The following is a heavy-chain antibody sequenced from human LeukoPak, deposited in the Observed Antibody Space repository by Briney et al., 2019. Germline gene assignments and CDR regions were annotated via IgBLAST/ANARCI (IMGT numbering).Heavy chain of an antibody. V-gene: IGHV4-4*07. Sequence: KPSETLSLTCTVSGGSFANYYWSWIRQPAGKGLEWIGRIYTSGSTNYTLSLKSRLTMSVHTSKNHFSLTLSSVTASDTAVYYCASGPIPSFRFDPWGQGTLVTVSS. J-gene: IGHJ5*02. CDR2: IYTSGST. CDR3: ASGPIPSFRFDP. CDR1: GGSFANYY.